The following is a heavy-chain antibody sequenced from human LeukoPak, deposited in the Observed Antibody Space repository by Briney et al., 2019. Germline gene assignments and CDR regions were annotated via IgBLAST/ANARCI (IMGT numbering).Heavy chain of an antibody. Sequence: GGSLRLSCAASGFTVSSNYMSWVRQAPGKGLEWVSVIYSGGSTYYADSVKGRFTISRDNSKNTLYLQMNSLRAEDTAVYYCAREKIKSQRLLTPGWFDPWGQGTLVTVSS. V-gene: IGHV3-66*01. D-gene: IGHD3-16*01. CDR2: IYSGGST. J-gene: IGHJ5*02. CDR1: GFTVSSNY. CDR3: AREKIKSQRLLTPGWFDP.